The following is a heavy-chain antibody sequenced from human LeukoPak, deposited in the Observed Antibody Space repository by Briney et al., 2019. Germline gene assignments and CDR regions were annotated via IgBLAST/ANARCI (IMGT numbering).Heavy chain of an antibody. CDR3: AVSAAALFDP. V-gene: IGHV4-34*01. D-gene: IGHD6-13*01. Sequence: SETLSLTCAVYGGSFSGYYWSWIRQPPGKGLEWIGEINHSGSTNYNPSLKSRVTISVDTSKNQFSLNLNSVTAADTAVYYCAVSAAALFDPWGQGTLVTVFS. CDR2: INHSGST. J-gene: IGHJ5*02. CDR1: GGSFSGYY.